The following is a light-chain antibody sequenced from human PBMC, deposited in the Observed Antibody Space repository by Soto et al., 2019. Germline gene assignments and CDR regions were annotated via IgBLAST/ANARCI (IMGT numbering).Light chain of an antibody. CDR1: QSININ. Sequence: EVLMTQSPATLSVSPGERVTLSCRASQSININLAWYQQKPGQAPRVLIYGASSRASGIPDRFSGSGSGTDFTLTISRLEHDDFAFYYCQQYHSWPPLTFGGGTRAEIK. V-gene: IGKV3D-15*01. CDR2: GAS. CDR3: QQYHSWPPLT. J-gene: IGKJ4*01.